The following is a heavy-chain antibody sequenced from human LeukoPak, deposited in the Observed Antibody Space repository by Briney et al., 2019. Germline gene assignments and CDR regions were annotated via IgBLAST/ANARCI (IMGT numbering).Heavy chain of an antibody. CDR3: ARESWRYNWFDP. J-gene: IGHJ5*02. CDR1: GGSISSYY. V-gene: IGHV4-4*07. CDR2: IYTSGST. Sequence: PSETLSLTSTVSGGSISSYYWCWIRQPPRTGVEWIGRIYTSGSTNYNPSLKSRATLSVDTSKNQFSLKLSSVTAADTAVYYCARESWRYNWFDPWGQGTLVTVSS. D-gene: IGHD6-13*01.